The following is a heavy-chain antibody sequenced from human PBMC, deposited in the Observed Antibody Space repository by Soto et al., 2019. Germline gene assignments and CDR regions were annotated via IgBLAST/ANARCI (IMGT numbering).Heavy chain of an antibody. CDR1: GGTFSSYA. CDR3: ASGHYDILTGYYTFDY. V-gene: IGHV1-8*02. CDR2: MNPNSGNT. Sequence: ASVKVSCKASGGTFSSYAISWVRQAPGQGLEWMGWMNPNSGNTSYAQKFQGRVTMTRNTSISTAYMELRSLRSDDTAVYYCASGHYDILTGYYTFDYWGQGTLVTVSS. J-gene: IGHJ4*02. D-gene: IGHD3-9*01.